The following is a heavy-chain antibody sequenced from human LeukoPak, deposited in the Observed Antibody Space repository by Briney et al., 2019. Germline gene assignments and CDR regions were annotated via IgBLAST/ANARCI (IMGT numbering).Heavy chain of an antibody. Sequence: SVKVSCKASGYTFTSYYVHWVRQAPGQGLEWMGGIIPIFGTANYAQKFQGRVTITADEPTSTAYMELSSLRSEDTAVYYCALSYDSSGYYTEPNWFDPWGQGTLVTVSS. J-gene: IGHJ5*02. D-gene: IGHD3-22*01. CDR3: ALSYDSSGYYTEPNWFDP. V-gene: IGHV1-69*13. CDR2: IIPIFGTA. CDR1: GYTFTSYY.